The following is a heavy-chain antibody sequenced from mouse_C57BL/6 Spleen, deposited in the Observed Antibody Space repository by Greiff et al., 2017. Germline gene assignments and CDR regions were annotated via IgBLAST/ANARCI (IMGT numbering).Heavy chain of an antibody. J-gene: IGHJ4*01. D-gene: IGHD1-1*01. Sequence: QVQLQQSGAELARPGASVKLSCKASGYTFTSYGISWVKQRTGQGLEWIGEIYPRSGNTYYNEKFKGKATLTADKSSSTAYMELRSLTSEDSAVYFCARSYYYGSSDSAMDYWGQGTSVTVSS. CDR2: IYPRSGNT. CDR1: GYTFTSYG. V-gene: IGHV1-81*01. CDR3: ARSYYYGSSDSAMDY.